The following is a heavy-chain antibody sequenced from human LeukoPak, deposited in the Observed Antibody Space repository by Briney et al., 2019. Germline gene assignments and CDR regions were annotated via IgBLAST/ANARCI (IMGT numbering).Heavy chain of an antibody. CDR1: GVSIKNYY. J-gene: IGHJ4*02. D-gene: IGHD6-19*01. Sequence: KPSETLSLTCTVSGVSIKNYYWSWLRQPPGKGLEWIANIYYAGSSNYNPSLKSRVTISIDTSKNQFSLNLSSVTAADTAVYYCARDSGSGTYYWGQGTLVTVSS. CDR3: ARDSGSGTYY. V-gene: IGHV4-59*01. CDR2: IYYAGSS.